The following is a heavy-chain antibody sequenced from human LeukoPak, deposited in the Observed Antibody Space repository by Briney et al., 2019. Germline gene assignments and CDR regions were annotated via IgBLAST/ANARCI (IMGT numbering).Heavy chain of an antibody. V-gene: IGHV1-18*01. CDR2: ISAYNGNT. CDR1: GYTFTSYG. D-gene: IGHD6-13*01. CDR3: ARWYCSSWYDNWFDP. J-gene: IGHJ5*02. Sequence: GASVKVSCKXSGYTFTSYGISWVRQAPGQGLEWMGWISAYNGNTNYAQKLQGRVTMTTDTSTSTAYMELRSLRSDDTAVYYCARWYCSSWYDNWFDPWGQGTLVTVSS.